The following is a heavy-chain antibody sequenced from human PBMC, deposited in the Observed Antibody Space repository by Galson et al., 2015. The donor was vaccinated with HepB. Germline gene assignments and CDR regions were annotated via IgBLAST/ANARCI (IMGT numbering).Heavy chain of an antibody. CDR3: TTGLGGSYSIDY. V-gene: IGHV3-15*07. J-gene: IGHJ4*02. CDR2: IKSKTDGGTT. D-gene: IGHD1-26*01. Sequence: SLRLSCAASGFTFSNAWMNWVRQAPGKGLEWVGRIKSKTDGGTTDCAAPVKGRFTISRDDSKNTLYLQMNSLKTEDTAVYYCTTGLGGSYSIDYWGQGTLVTVSS. CDR1: GFTFSNAW.